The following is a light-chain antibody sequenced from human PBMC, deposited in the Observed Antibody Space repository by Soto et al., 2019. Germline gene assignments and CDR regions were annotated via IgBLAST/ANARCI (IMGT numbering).Light chain of an antibody. CDR1: QSVLYSSNNKNY. CDR3: QEYYSSPPYT. CDR2: WAS. J-gene: IGKJ2*01. Sequence: DIVMTQSPDSLAVSLGERATINCKSSQSVLYSSNNKNYLAWYQQKPGQPPKLLIYWASTSESGVPDRFSGGGSGTDFTLTISSRQAEDGAVYYCQEYYSSPPYTFGNGTKVDIK. V-gene: IGKV4-1*01.